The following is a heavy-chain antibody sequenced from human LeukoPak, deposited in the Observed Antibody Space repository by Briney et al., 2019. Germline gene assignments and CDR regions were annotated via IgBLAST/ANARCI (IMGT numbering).Heavy chain of an antibody. CDR2: VHDSGST. J-gene: IGHJ6*03. D-gene: IGHD1-26*01. V-gene: IGHV4-59*01. Sequence: PSETLPLTCTVSGGSISSYYWSWIRQPPGKGLEYIGHVHDSGSTNYNPSLKSRVTISIDTSKNQFSLKLSSVAAADTAVYYCARVGSYCMDVWGKGSTVTVSS. CDR3: ARVGSYCMDV. CDR1: GGSISSYY.